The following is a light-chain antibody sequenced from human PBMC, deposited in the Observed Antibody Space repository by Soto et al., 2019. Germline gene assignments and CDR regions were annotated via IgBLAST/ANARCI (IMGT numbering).Light chain of an antibody. CDR2: EVT. V-gene: IGLV2-8*01. J-gene: IGLJ1*01. CDR3: IAYTGTNNYL. Sequence: QSALTQPPSASGSPGQSVTISCTGSSSDVGGYNYVSWYQQHPGKAPKLMIYEVTKRPSGVPDRFSGSKSGNTASLTVSGLQSEDEADYFCIAYTGTNNYLFGTGTKLTVL. CDR1: SSDVGGYNY.